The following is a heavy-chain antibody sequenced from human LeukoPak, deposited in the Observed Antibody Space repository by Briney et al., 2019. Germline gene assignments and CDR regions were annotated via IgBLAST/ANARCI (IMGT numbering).Heavy chain of an antibody. Sequence: PSETLSLTCAVYGGSFSGYYWSWIRQPPGKGLEWIGEINHSGSTNYNPSLKSRVTISVDTSKNQFSLKLSSVTAADTAVYYCARQSSGYDPRYYYYMDVWGKGTTVTISS. CDR1: GGSFSGYY. CDR2: INHSGST. CDR3: ARQSSGYDPRYYYYMDV. V-gene: IGHV4-34*01. J-gene: IGHJ6*03. D-gene: IGHD5-12*01.